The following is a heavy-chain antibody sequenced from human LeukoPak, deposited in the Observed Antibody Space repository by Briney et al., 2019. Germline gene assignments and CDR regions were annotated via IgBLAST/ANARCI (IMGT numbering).Heavy chain of an antibody. Sequence: PSETLSLTCTVSGGSISSGSYYWSWIRQPPGKGLEWIGYIYYSGSTNYNPSLKSRVTISVDTSKNQFSLKLSSVTAADTAVYYCARDGIADSSGYYYRDYYYYMDVWGKGTTVTVSS. V-gene: IGHV4-61*01. CDR2: IYYSGST. CDR1: GGSISSGSYY. D-gene: IGHD3-22*01. J-gene: IGHJ6*03. CDR3: ARDGIADSSGYYYRDYYYYMDV.